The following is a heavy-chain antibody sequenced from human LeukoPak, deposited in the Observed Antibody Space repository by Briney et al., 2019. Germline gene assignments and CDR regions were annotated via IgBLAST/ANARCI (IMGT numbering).Heavy chain of an antibody. CDR2: IIPILGIA. V-gene: IGHV1-69*04. D-gene: IGHD2-15*01. CDR1: GGTFSSYA. CDR3: ALGVADTTFDS. Sequence: SVKVSCEASGGTFSSYAISCGRQAPGQGLECMGRIIPILGIANYAQKFQGRVTITADKSTSTAYMELSSLRSEDTAVYYCALGVADTTFDSWGQGTLVTVSS. J-gene: IGHJ4*02.